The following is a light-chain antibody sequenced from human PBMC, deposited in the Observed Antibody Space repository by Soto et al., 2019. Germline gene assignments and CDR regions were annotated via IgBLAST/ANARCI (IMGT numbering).Light chain of an antibody. CDR2: TTN. Sequence: QSVLTQPHSASGTPGQRVTISCSGSSSNIGTSSVHWFQQLPGTAPKLLISTTNPRPSGVPERFAGSKSGTSASLAISGLQSEDEDDEYCAACDASLNGHVFGTGTKVTVL. CDR1: SSNIGTSS. CDR3: AACDASLNGHV. J-gene: IGLJ1*01. V-gene: IGLV1-44*01.